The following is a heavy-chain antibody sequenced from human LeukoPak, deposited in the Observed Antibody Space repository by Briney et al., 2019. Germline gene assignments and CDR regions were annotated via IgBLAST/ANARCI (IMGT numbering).Heavy chain of an antibody. CDR3: ARSPGILGYCSSTSCPNPFDY. D-gene: IGHD2-2*01. V-gene: IGHV1-3*01. Sequence: ASVKVSCKASGYTFTSYAMHWVRQAPGQRLEWMGWINAGNGNTKYSQKFQGRVTITADESTSTAYMELSSLRSEDTAVYYCARSPGILGYCSSTSCPNPFDYWGQGTLVTVSS. CDR1: GYTFTSYA. J-gene: IGHJ4*02. CDR2: INAGNGNT.